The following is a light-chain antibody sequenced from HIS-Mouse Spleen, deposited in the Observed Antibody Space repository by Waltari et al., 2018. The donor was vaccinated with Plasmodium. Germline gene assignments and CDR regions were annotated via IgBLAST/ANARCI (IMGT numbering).Light chain of an antibody. V-gene: IGLV2-11*01. Sequence: QSALTQPRSVSGSPGQSVTISCTGTSSDVGGYNYVSWYQQHPGKAPKLMIYDVSKRPSGGPDRVSGSKSGNTASLTISGHQAEDEADYYCCSYAGSYSPWVFGGGTKLTVL. CDR2: DVS. CDR1: SSDVGGYNY. CDR3: CSYAGSYSPWV. J-gene: IGLJ3*02.